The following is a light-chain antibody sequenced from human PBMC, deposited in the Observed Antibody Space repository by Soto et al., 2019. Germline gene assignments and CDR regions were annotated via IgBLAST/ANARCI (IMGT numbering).Light chain of an antibody. V-gene: IGLV7-46*01. J-gene: IGLJ2*01. Sequence: QAVVTQEPSLTVSPGGTVPLTCGSSTGDVTSGRSPYWFQKKPGQAPRTLIYETTKKHSWTPARFSGSILGGQAALTLSCAQPEDEADYFCLLSVPGARMIFGGGTQLTVL. CDR1: TGDVTSGRS. CDR2: ETT. CDR3: LLSVPGARMI.